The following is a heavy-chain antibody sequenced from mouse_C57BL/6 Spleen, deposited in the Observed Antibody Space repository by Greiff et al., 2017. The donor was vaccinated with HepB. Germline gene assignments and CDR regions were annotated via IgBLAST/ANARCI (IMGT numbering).Heavy chain of an antibody. CDR3: ASGHYGSSPAWFAY. Sequence: QVQLQQSGAELVKPGASVKMSCKASGYTFTSYWITWVKQRPGQGLEWIGDIYPGSGSTNYNEKFKSKATLTVDTSSSTAYMQLSSLTSEDSAVYYCASGHYGSSPAWFAYWGQGTLVTVSA. D-gene: IGHD1-1*01. V-gene: IGHV1-55*01. CDR2: IYPGSGST. J-gene: IGHJ3*01. CDR1: GYTFTSYW.